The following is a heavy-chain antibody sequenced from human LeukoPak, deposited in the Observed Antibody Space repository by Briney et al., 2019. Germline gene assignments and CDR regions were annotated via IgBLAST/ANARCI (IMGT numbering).Heavy chain of an antibody. Sequence: PSETLSLTCTVSGGSISSGDYYWSWIRQPPGKGLEWIGYIYYSGSTNYNPSLKSRVTISVDTSKNQFSLKLSSVTAADTAVYYCAKSEVWNRVIYWGQGTLVTVSS. CDR3: AKSEVWNRVIY. V-gene: IGHV4-61*08. CDR1: GGSISSGDYY. CDR2: IYYSGST. J-gene: IGHJ4*02. D-gene: IGHD2/OR15-2a*01.